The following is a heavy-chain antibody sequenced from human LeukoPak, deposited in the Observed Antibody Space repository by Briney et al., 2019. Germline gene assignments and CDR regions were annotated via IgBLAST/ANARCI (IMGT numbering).Heavy chain of an antibody. J-gene: IGHJ2*01. CDR1: GYSFTSYG. D-gene: IGHD4-17*01. CDR3: ARFLTVTNSWYFDL. V-gene: IGHV1-18*04. Sequence: ASVKDSCKASGYSFTSYGITWVRQAPGQGLEWMGWISTKNGNTNYAQKLQGRVTMTTDTSTSTAYMELRSLRSDDTAVYYCARFLTVTNSWYFDLWGRGTLVTVSS. CDR2: ISTKNGNT.